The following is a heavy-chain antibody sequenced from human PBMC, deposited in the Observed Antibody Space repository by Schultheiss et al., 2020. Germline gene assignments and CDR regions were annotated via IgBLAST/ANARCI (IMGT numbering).Heavy chain of an antibody. J-gene: IGHJ5*02. CDR3: TTDGLLHEDGNWFDP. CDR2: ISSSGSTI. V-gene: IGHV3-48*01. Sequence: GESLKISCAASGFTFSSYSMTWVRQAPGKGLEWVSYISSSGSTIYYADSVKGRFTISRDNSKNTLYLQMNSLKTEDTAVYYCTTDGLLHEDGNWFDPWGQGTLVTVSS. D-gene: IGHD2-15*01. CDR1: GFTFSSYS.